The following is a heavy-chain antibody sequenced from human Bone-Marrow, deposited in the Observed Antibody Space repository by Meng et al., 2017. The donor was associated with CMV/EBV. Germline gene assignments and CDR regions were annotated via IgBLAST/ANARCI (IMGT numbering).Heavy chain of an antibody. J-gene: IGHJ4*02. Sequence: GESLKIPCAASGFTFTRHDMHWVRQAPGKGLEWVAFIRYDGSNKYYADSVKGRFTISRDNAKNSLYLQMTSLRAEDTAVYYCARDIVGPSEYYFDYWGQGTLVTVSS. D-gene: IGHD2-21*01. CDR1: GFTFTRHD. CDR3: ARDIVGPSEYYFDY. CDR2: IRYDGSNK. V-gene: IGHV3-30*02.